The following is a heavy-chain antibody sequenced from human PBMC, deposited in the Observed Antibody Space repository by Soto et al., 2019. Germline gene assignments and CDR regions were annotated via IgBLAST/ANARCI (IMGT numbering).Heavy chain of an antibody. CDR3: AREVDTAMVDY. V-gene: IGHV1-18*04. J-gene: IGHJ4*02. D-gene: IGHD5-18*01. CDR1: GYTFTSYG. Sequence: QVQLVQSGAEVKKPGASVKVSCKASGYTFTSYGISWVRQAPGQGLEWMGWISDYNGNTNYAQKFQGRVTMTRDTSISTAYMELSRLRSDDTAVYYCAREVDTAMVDYWGQGTLVTVSS. CDR2: ISDYNGNT.